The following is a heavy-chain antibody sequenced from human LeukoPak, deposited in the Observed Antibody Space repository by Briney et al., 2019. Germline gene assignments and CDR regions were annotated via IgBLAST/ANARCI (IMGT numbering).Heavy chain of an antibody. CDR3: AKVSYDSSGYSFDY. CDR1: GFTFSSYA. Sequence: GGSLRLPCAASGFTFSSYAMSWVRQAPGKGLEWVSAISGSGGSTYYADSVKGRFTISRDNSKNTLYLQMNSLRAEDTAVYYCAKVSYDSSGYSFDYWGQGTLVTVSS. D-gene: IGHD3-22*01. V-gene: IGHV3-23*01. CDR2: ISGSGGST. J-gene: IGHJ4*02.